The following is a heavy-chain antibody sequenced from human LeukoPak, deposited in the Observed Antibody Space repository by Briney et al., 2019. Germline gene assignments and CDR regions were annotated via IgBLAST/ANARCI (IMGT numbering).Heavy chain of an antibody. CDR1: GYTFTGYY. V-gene: IGHV1-46*01. CDR2: INPSGGST. CDR3: AREAVVPAATGFDY. D-gene: IGHD2-2*01. Sequence: GASVKVSCKASGYTFTGYYIHWVRQAPGQGLEWMGIINPSGGSTSYAQKFQGRVTMTRDMSTSTVYMELSSLRSEDTAVYYCAREAVVPAATGFDYWGQGTLVTVSS. J-gene: IGHJ4*02.